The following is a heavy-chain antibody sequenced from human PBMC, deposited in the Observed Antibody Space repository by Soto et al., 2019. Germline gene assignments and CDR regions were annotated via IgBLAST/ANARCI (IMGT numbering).Heavy chain of an antibody. CDR1: GGVFSSFG. CDR2: IIPIFGSA. J-gene: IGHJ4*02. V-gene: IGHV1-69*01. D-gene: IGHD3-16*01. Sequence: QVQLVQSGAEVKKPGSSVRVSCKSSGGVFSSFGLSWVRQAPGQGLEWMGGIIPIFGSANYAQKFQGRVTITADDSTSTVYMELSSLRSEDTALYYCARGRGNSAVITPFDYWGQGTLVTVSS. CDR3: ARGRGNSAVITPFDY.